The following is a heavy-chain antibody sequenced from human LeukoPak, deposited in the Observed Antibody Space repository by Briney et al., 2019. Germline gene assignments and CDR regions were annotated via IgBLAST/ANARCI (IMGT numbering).Heavy chain of an antibody. CDR2: ISCRSSYI. J-gene: IGHJ4*02. CDR1: GFTDNTNH. CDR3: KRAVAVGEVSPVY. Sequence: PGGSLRLSCAASGFTDNTNHMSWVRHAPGKALEWVSCISCRSSYIYYADSVKGRFTISRDNAKNSVYLQMNSLRAEDTAVYYCKRAVAVGEVSPVYWGEGTLVTVSS. D-gene: IGHD4-23*01. V-gene: IGHV3-21*01.